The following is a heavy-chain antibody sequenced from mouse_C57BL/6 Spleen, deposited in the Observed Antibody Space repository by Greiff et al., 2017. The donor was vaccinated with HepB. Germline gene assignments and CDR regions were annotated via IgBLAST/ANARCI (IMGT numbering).Heavy chain of an antibody. CDR2: IRNKANGYTT. D-gene: IGHD2-10*01. Sequence: EVKLVESGGGLVQPGGSLSLSCAASGFTFTDYYMSWVRQPPGKALEWLGFIRNKANGYTTEYSASVQGRFTISRDNSQSMLYLQMNALRAEDSATNYCARSFYGLYYFDYWGQGTTLTVSS. J-gene: IGHJ2*01. CDR3: ARSFYGLYYFDY. CDR1: GFTFTDYY. V-gene: IGHV7-3*01.